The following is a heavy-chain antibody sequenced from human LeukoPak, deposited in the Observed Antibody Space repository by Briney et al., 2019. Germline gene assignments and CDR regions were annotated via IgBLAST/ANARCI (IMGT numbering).Heavy chain of an antibody. CDR3: VIWGDYDVLTGYYVPDY. Sequence: PGGSLRLSCVPSGFTCSSYAMRWVRQAPGKGLEWVSAITGSGTNRYYADSLKGRFTTSRDNSKNTVFLQMNSLRHEDTAIYYCVIWGDYDVLTGYYVPDYWGQGTLVSVAS. CDR1: GFTCSSYA. V-gene: IGHV3-23*01. J-gene: IGHJ4*02. D-gene: IGHD3-9*01. CDR2: ITGSGTNR.